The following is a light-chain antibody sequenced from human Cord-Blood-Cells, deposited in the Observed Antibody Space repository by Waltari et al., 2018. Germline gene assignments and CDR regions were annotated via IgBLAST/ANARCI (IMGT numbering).Light chain of an antibody. CDR1: SSHIGAGYD. CDR2: GNS. J-gene: IGLJ3*02. CDR3: QSYDSSLSGSV. V-gene: IGLV1-40*01. Sequence: QSVLTQPPSVSGAPGQRVTIPCTGSSSHIGAGYDVHWYQQLPGTAPKLLIYGNSNRPSGVPDRFSGYKSGTSASLAITGLQAEDEADYYCQSYDSSLSGSVFGGGTKLTVL.